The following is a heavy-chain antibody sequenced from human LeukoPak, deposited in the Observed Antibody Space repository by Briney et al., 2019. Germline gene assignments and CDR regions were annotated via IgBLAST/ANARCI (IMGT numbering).Heavy chain of an antibody. CDR2: ISKDGSST. Sequence: GGSLRLSCAASASTFSSNWMHWVRQASGKGLVWVSRISKDGSSTSYADSVKGRFTISRDNAKNTLYLQMSSLTAEDTAVYYCAPSMAGFNWFDPWGQGTLVTVSS. CDR3: APSMAGFNWFDP. D-gene: IGHD6-19*01. CDR1: ASTFSSNW. J-gene: IGHJ5*02. V-gene: IGHV3-74*01.